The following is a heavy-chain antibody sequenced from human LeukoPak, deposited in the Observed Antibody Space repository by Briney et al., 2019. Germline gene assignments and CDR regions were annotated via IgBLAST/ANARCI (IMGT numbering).Heavy chain of an antibody. CDR1: GGSISSSSYY. D-gene: IGHD6-19*01. J-gene: IGHJ1*01. CDR2: IYYSVRT. V-gene: IGHV4-39*01. Sequence: SQTLSLTCTVSGGSISSSSYYWGWIRQPPGKGLEWIESIYYSVRTYYNPSLKSRVTISVDTSKNQFSLKLSSVTAADTAVYYCARQLAVAGREPQHWGQGTLVTVSS. CDR3: ARQLAVAGREPQH.